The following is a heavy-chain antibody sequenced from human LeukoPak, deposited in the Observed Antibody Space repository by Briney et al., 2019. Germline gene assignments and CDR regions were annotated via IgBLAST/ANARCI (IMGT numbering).Heavy chain of an antibody. CDR3: ARDRGFYDSSGYPFDY. J-gene: IGHJ4*02. V-gene: IGHV1-69*05. CDR2: IIPIFGTA. D-gene: IGHD3-22*01. CDR1: GGTFSSYA. Sequence: SVKVSCKASGGTFSSYAISWVRQAPGQGLEWMGRIIPIFGTANYAQKFQGRVTITTDETTSTAYMVQSSLRSDDTTVYYCARDRGFYDSSGYPFDYWGQETLVTVSS.